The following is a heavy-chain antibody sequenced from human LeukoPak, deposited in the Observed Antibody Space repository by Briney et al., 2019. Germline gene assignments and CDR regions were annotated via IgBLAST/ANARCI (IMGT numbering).Heavy chain of an antibody. V-gene: IGHV4-31*03. CDR1: GGSISSGGYY. Sequence: PSETLSLTCTVSGGSISSGGYYWSWIRQHPGKGLEWIGYIYYSGSTYYNPSLRSRVTISVDTSKNQFSLKLSSVTAADTAVYYCARAPSYDILTGYSLFDYWGQGTLVTVSS. CDR2: IYYSGST. J-gene: IGHJ4*02. D-gene: IGHD3-9*01. CDR3: ARAPSYDILTGYSLFDY.